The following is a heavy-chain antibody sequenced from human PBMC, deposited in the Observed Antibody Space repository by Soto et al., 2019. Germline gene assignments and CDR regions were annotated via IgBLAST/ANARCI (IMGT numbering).Heavy chain of an antibody. CDR3: ARYCSGGSCHDH. CDR2: IYHNGNS. Sequence: PSETLSLTCAVSGYSITDGYYCGCIRQPPGKGLEWIGNIYHNGNSFYNPSLKSRVTMSADTSKNQFSLRLSFVTAADTAVYYCARYCSGGSCHDHWGQGTLVTVSS. J-gene: IGHJ5*02. D-gene: IGHD2-15*01. V-gene: IGHV4-38-2*01. CDR1: GYSITDGYY.